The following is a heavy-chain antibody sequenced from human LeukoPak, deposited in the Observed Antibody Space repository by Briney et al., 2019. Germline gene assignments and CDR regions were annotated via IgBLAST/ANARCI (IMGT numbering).Heavy chain of an antibody. J-gene: IGHJ6*02. CDR3: ARHGDWASGIYRSYYYDMDV. CDR1: GYTFTNYW. V-gene: IGHV5-51*01. Sequence: GESLKISCKGSGYTFTNYWIGWVRQMPGKGLEWMGIIYPGDSYTRYSPSLQGQVTISADKSISTAFLQWSSLKASDTAIYYCARHGDWASGIYRSYYYDMDVWGQGTTVTVSS. D-gene: IGHD3-10*01. CDR2: IYPGDSYT.